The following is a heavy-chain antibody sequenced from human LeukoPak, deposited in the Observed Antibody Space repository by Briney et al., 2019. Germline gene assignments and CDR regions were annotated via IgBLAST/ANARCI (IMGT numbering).Heavy chain of an antibody. CDR1: GFTFSSYS. Sequence: PGGSLRLSCAASGFTFSSYSMNWVRQAPGKGLEWVGRIKSKTDGGATDYAAPVKGRFTISRDDSKNTLYLQMNSLKTEDTAVYYCTTERYSSSWYVSPAVFDYWGQGTLVTVSS. D-gene: IGHD6-13*01. CDR2: IKSKTDGGAT. CDR3: TTERYSSSWYVSPAVFDY. V-gene: IGHV3-15*01. J-gene: IGHJ4*02.